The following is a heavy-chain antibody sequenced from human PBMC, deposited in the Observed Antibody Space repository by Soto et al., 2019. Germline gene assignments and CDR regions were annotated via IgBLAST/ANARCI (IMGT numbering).Heavy chain of an antibody. V-gene: IGHV4-31*03. Sequence: QVQLQESGPGLVKPSQTLSLTCTVSGGSISSGGYYWSWLRQHPGKGLEWIGYIYSSGSTYYNPSLKLRVTISVDTSKHQLSRNLSSVPAADPAAYYGARLDYDILTGYPASLVYWGQGPLVTVSS. CDR3: ARLDYDILTGYPASLVY. CDR1: GGSISSGGYY. J-gene: IGHJ4*02. D-gene: IGHD3-9*01. CDR2: IYSSGST.